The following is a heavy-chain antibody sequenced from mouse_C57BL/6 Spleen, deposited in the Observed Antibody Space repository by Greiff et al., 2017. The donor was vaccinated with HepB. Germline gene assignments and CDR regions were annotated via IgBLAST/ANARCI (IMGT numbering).Heavy chain of an antibody. D-gene: IGHD1-1*01. Sequence: QVQLQHSGAELVRPGASVTLSCKASGYTFTDYEMHWVKQTPVHGLEWIGAIDPETGGTAYNQKFKGKAILTADKSSSTAYMELRSLTSEDSAVYYCTNIYYDPYWGQGTLVTVSA. J-gene: IGHJ3*01. CDR1: GYTFTDYE. CDR2: IDPETGGT. V-gene: IGHV1-15*01. CDR3: TNIYYDPY.